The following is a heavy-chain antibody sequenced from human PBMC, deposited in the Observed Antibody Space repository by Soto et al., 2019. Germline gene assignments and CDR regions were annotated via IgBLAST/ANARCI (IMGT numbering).Heavy chain of an antibody. CDR3: ARDGEKQMCLSPLGY. V-gene: IGHV1-69*01. CDR2: IIPFFQTA. Sequence: QVQLVQSGAEMKKPGSSVNVSCKASGDSFDKFAFSWVRQAPGQGLEWLGGIIPFFQTANYAQTFHDRVTSSADASTNTLYLQLRTLTPEDTALYFWARDGEKQMCLSPLGYWGPGTMITVSS. D-gene: IGHD2-21*01. J-gene: IGHJ4*02. CDR1: GDSFDKFA.